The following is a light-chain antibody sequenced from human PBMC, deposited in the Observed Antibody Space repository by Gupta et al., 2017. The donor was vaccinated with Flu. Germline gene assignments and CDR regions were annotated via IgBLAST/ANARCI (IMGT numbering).Light chain of an antibody. CDR1: QSVNSY. J-gene: IGKJ5*01. CDR2: DAS. CDR3: QQRSNWPPIT. Sequence: DIVLTQSPATLSLSPGERATLSCRASQSVNSYLAWYQQKPGRAPRLLIYDASNRATGIPARFGGSGSGTDFTLTISSLEPEDFAVYYSQQRSNWPPITFGQGTRLEIK. V-gene: IGKV3-11*01.